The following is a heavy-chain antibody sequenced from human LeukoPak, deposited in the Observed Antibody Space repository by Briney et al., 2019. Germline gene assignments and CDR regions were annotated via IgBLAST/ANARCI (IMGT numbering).Heavy chain of an antibody. D-gene: IGHD4-17*01. Sequence: SETLSLTCTVSGYSISSGYYWGWIRQPPGKGLEWIGSIYHSGGTYYNPSLKSRVTISVDTSKNQFSLKLTSVTAADTAVYYCASTITVTTDYWGQGTLVTVSS. CDR1: GYSISSGYY. V-gene: IGHV4-38-2*02. CDR3: ASTITVTTDY. CDR2: IYHSGGT. J-gene: IGHJ4*02.